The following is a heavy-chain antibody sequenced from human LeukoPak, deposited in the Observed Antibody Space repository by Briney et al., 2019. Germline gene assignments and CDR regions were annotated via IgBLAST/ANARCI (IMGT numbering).Heavy chain of an antibody. D-gene: IGHD5-12*01. CDR1: GGSISSYY. CDR3: ARRAPSPRGYYYYYMDV. J-gene: IGHJ6*03. Sequence: SETLSLTCTVSGGSISSYYWSWIRRPPGKGLEWIGYIYYSGSTSYNPSLKSRVTISVDTSKNQFSLKLSSVTAADTAVYYCARRAPSPRGYYYYYMDVWGKGTTVTVSS. CDR2: IYYSGST. V-gene: IGHV4-59*01.